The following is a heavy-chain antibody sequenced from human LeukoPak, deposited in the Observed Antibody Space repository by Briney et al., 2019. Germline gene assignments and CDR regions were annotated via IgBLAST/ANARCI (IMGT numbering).Heavy chain of an antibody. CDR2: IRSKAYGGTT. CDR1: GFTFGDYA. D-gene: IGHD3-10*01. CDR3: TRDRSWFGELYSNWFDP. J-gene: IGHJ5*02. Sequence: PGGSLRLSCTASGFTFGDYAMSWFRQAPGKGLEWVGFIRSKAYGGTTEYAASVNGRFTISRDDSKSIAYLQMNSLKTEDTAVYYCTRDRSWFGELYSNWFDPWGQGTLVTVSS. V-gene: IGHV3-49*03.